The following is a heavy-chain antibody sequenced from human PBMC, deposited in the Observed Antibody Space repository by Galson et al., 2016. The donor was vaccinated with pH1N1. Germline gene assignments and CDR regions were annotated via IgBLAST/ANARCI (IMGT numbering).Heavy chain of an antibody. V-gene: IGHV3-7*03. D-gene: IGHD3-9*01. CDR2: IKHDASEK. CDR1: GFIFSDYW. J-gene: IGHJ4*02. CDR3: ARDLGSTGYLKY. Sequence: LRLSCAASGFIFSDYWMTWVRQAPGAGLEWVANIKHDASEKYYVDSVKGRFTISRDNAKKSLYLEMGSLRAEDTAVYYCARDLGSTGYLKYWGQGILVTVSA.